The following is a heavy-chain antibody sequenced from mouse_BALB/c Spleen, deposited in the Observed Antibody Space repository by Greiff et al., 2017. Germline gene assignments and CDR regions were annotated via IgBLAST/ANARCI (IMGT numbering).Heavy chain of an antibody. Sequence: EVKLMESGGGLVQPGGSRKLSCAASGFTFSSFGMHWVRQAPEKGLEWVAYISSGSSTIYYADTVKGRFTISRDNPKNTLFLQMTSLRSEDTAVYYCARDQLRGGAWFAYWGQGTLVTVSA. CDR2: ISSGSSTI. V-gene: IGHV5-17*02. CDR3: ARDQLRGGAWFAY. D-gene: IGHD1-1*01. J-gene: IGHJ3*01. CDR1: GFTFSSFG.